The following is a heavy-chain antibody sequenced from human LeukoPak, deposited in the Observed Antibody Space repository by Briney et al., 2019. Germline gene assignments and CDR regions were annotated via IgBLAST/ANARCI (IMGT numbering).Heavy chain of an antibody. CDR2: ISSSGSNI. J-gene: IGHJ4*02. V-gene: IGHV3-48*03. Sequence: PGGSLRLSCAASGFTFSSYEMNWVRQAPGKGLEWVSYISSSGSNIYYADSVKGRFTISRDNSKNTLDLQMNSLRAEEEAMYYCARDPSSGWGFDYWGQGTLVTVSS. CDR3: ARDPSSGWGFDY. D-gene: IGHD6-25*01. CDR1: GFTFSSYE.